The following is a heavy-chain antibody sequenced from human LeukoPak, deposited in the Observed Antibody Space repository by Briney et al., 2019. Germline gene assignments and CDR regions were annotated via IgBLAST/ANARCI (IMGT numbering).Heavy chain of an antibody. D-gene: IGHD6-13*01. Sequence: SETLSLTCAVSGGSISSSNWWSWVRQPPGKGLEWIGEIYHSGSTNYNPSLKSRVTISVDKSKNQFSLKLSSVTAADTAVYYCARVGIAAAGKLDYWGQGTLVTVSS. J-gene: IGHJ4*02. CDR3: ARVGIAAAGKLDY. CDR1: GGSISSSNW. CDR2: IYHSGST. V-gene: IGHV4-4*02.